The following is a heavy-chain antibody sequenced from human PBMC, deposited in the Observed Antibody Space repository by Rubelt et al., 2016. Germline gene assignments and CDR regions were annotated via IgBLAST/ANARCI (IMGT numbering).Heavy chain of an antibody. CDR1: GGTFSSYA. V-gene: IGHV1-69*04. CDR3: ARVLYNWNEVDP. CDR2: IIPILGIE. Sequence: QVQLVQSGAEVKKPGSSVKVSCKASGGTFSSYAISWVRQAPGQGLEWMGRIIPILGIENFAEKVQGRVTMTTDTATSTAYRELRSLGSDDTAVYYCARVLYNWNEVDPWGQGTLVTVSS. D-gene: IGHD1-20*01. J-gene: IGHJ5*02.